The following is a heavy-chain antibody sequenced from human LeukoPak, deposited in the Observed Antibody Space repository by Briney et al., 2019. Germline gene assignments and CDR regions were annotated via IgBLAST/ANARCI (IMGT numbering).Heavy chain of an antibody. Sequence: SCKAFGFSLTNSYMHWVRQAPGKGLEWVAVISYDGSNKYYADSVKGRFTISRDNSKNTLYLQMNSLRAEDTAVYYCARDEYRDYWGQGTLVTVSS. V-gene: IGHV3-30*19. D-gene: IGHD6-6*01. CDR2: ISYDGSNK. CDR3: ARDEYRDY. J-gene: IGHJ4*02. CDR1: GFSLTNSY.